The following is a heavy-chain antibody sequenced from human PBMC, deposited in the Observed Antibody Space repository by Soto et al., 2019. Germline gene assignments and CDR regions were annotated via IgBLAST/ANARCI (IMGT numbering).Heavy chain of an antibody. CDR2: INPSGGST. Sequence: QVQLVQSGAEVKKPGASVKVSCKASGYTFTSYYMHWVRQAPGQGLEWMGIINPSGGSTSYAQKFQGRVTMARDTSTSTVYMELSSLRSENTAVNYCARDPNVYTAMVDPYYFDYWGQGTLVTVSS. V-gene: IGHV1-46*01. D-gene: IGHD5-18*01. J-gene: IGHJ4*02. CDR3: ARDPNVYTAMVDPYYFDY. CDR1: GYTFTSYY.